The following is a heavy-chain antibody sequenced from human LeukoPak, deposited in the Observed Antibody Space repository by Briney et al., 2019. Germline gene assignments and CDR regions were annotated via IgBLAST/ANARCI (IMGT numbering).Heavy chain of an antibody. D-gene: IGHD6-6*01. Sequence: ASVKVSCKASGYTFTSYGISWVRQAPGQGLEWMGWISAYNGNTNYAQKLQGRVTMTTDTSTSTAYMELRSLRSDDTAVYYCAHGSSSLTLDYYYMDVWGKGTTVTVSS. CDR2: ISAYNGNT. CDR1: GYTFTSYG. V-gene: IGHV1-18*01. CDR3: AHGSSSLTLDYYYMDV. J-gene: IGHJ6*03.